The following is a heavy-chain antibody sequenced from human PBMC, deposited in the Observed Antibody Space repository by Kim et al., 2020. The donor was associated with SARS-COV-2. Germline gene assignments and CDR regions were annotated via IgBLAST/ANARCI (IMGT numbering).Heavy chain of an antibody. CDR3: AKEGQWPTTNFDY. CDR2: ISYDGSNK. D-gene: IGHD6-19*01. V-gene: IGHV3-30*18. J-gene: IGHJ4*01. Sequence: GGSLRLSCAASGFTFSSYGMHWVRQAPGKGLEWVAVISYDGSNKYYADSVKGRFTISRDNSKNTLYLQMNSLRAEDTAVYYCAKEGQWPTTNFDYWGQGTLVTVSS. CDR1: GFTFSSYG.